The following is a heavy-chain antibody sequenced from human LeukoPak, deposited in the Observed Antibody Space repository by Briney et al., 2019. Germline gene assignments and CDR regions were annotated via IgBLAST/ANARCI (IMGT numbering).Heavy chain of an antibody. J-gene: IGHJ4*02. D-gene: IGHD5-18*01. CDR2: IKQDGSEK. CDR1: GFTFSSYW. CDR3: ARPVGYSYDPFDY. V-gene: IGHV3-7*01. Sequence: EGSLRLSCAAFGFTFSSYWMNWVRQAPGKGLEWVANIKQDGSEKYYVDSVKGRFTISRDNAKNSLYLQMNSLRAEDTAVYYCARPVGYSYDPFDYWGQGTLVTVSS.